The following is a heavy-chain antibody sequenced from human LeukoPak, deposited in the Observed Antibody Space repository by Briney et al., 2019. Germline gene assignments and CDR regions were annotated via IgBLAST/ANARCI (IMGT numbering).Heavy chain of an antibody. J-gene: IGHJ4*02. D-gene: IGHD6-13*01. CDR1: GGSISSYY. CDR2: IYTNGST. V-gene: IGHV4-4*07. CDR3: ARDSSSWEY. Sequence: SETLSLTCTVSGGSISSYYWSWIRQPAAKGLEWIGRIYTNGSTNYNPSLKSRVTMSVDTSKNQFSLKLSSVTAADTAVYYCARDSSSWEYWGQGTLVTVSS.